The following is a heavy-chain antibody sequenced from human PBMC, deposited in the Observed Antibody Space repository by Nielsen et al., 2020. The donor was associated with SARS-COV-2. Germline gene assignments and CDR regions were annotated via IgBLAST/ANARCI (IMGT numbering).Heavy chain of an antibody. CDR2: ISGSDDST. Sequence: GESLKISCVASGFTFSTYAMSWVRQAPGKGLEWVSAISGSDDSTYYTDSVKGRFTISRDNAKNSLYLQMNSLRAEDTALYYCAKDIKIGVIVPGGFDYWGQGTLVTVSS. D-gene: IGHD2/OR15-2a*01. CDR3: AKDIKIGVIVPGGFDY. V-gene: IGHV3-23*01. CDR1: GFTFSTYA. J-gene: IGHJ4*02.